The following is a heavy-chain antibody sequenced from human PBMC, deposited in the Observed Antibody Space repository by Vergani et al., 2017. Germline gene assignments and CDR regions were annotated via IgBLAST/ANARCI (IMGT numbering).Heavy chain of an antibody. D-gene: IGHD4/OR15-4a*01. CDR1: GGPISNYY. CDR3: ARAYGANSGSRFDL. J-gene: IGHJ5*02. Sequence: QMQLQESGPGLVKSSETMSLSCLVSGGPISNYYWNWIRQSPGKGLEWIAYVHVSGSINYSPSLKNRVTVSVDTSKCQFSLTLTSATAADTAVYYCARAYGANSGSRFDLWGQGALVTVSS. V-gene: IGHV4-59*12. CDR2: VHVSGSI.